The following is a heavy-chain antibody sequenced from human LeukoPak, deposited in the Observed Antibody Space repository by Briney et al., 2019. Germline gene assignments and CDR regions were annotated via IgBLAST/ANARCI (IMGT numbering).Heavy chain of an antibody. D-gene: IGHD2-2*02. CDR2: ISAYNGNT. Sequence: ASVKVSCKASGYTFTSYGISWVRQAPGQGLEWMGWISAYNGNTNYAQKLQGRVTMTTDTSTSTAYMELRSLRSDDTAVYYCARDGGAYCSSTSRYRSWFDPWGQGTLATVSS. CDR3: ARDGGAYCSSTSRYRSWFDP. CDR1: GYTFTSYG. V-gene: IGHV1-18*01. J-gene: IGHJ5*02.